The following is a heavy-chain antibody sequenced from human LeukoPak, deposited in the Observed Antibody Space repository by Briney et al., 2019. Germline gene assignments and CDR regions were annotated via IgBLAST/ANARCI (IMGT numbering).Heavy chain of an antibody. CDR1: GGTFSSYA. V-gene: IGHV1-69*13. CDR2: IIPIFGTA. Sequence: ASVKVSCKASGGTFSSYAINWVRQAPGQGLEWMGGIIPIFGTANYAQKFQGRVTITADESTSTAHMELSSLRSEDTAVYYCADIGYCSSTSCYGEKNDYWGQGTLVTVPS. CDR3: ADIGYCSSTSCYGEKNDY. D-gene: IGHD2-2*01. J-gene: IGHJ4*02.